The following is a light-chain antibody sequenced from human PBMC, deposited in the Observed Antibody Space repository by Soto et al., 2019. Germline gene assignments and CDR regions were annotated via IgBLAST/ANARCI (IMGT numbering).Light chain of an antibody. J-gene: IGKJ2*01. Sequence: DIQMTQSPSSLSASVGDRVTITCQANQDISNYLNWYQQEPGKAPKLLIYDASNLKSGVPSRFSGSGSGTEFTFTIDGLQPEDIATYYCQQYGDLKAYTFGQGTQLEIK. CDR2: DAS. CDR3: QQYGDLKAYT. V-gene: IGKV1-33*01. CDR1: QDISNY.